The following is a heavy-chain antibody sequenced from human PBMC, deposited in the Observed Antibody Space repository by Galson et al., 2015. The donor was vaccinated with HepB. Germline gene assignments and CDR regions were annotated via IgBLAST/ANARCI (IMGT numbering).Heavy chain of an antibody. J-gene: IGHJ4*02. CDR3: ARTYDSLFDY. CDR2: TYYRSKWSN. CDR1: GDSVSSNRVT. Sequence: CAISGDSVSSNRVTWNWIRQSPSRGLEWLGRTYYRSKWSNDYAVSVKSRITINPDTSKNQFSLQLNSVTPEDTAVYYCARTYDSLFDYWGQGTLVTVSS. D-gene: IGHD3-16*01. V-gene: IGHV6-1*01.